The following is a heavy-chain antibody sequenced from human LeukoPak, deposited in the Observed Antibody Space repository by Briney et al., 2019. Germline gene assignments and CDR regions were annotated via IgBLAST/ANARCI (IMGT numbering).Heavy chain of an antibody. CDR2: ISAYGDNT. D-gene: IGHD6-13*01. CDR3: ARDVRQQLATGGFDF. V-gene: IGHV3-64*01. CDR1: GFTFSSYA. Sequence: PGGSLRLSCAVSGFTFSSYAMHWVRQAPARGLEYVSGISAYGDNTYYANSVKGRFTISRDNSKNTLYLKMGSLRPDDMAVYYWARDVRQQLATGGFDFWGQGTLVTVSS. J-gene: IGHJ4*02.